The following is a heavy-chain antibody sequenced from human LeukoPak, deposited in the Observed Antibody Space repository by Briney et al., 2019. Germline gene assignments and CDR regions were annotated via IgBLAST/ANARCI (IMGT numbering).Heavy chain of an antibody. Sequence: ASVKVSCKASGYTFTSYGISWVRQAPGQGLEWMGWIGAYNGNTNYAQKLQGRVTMTTDTSTSTAYMELRSLRSDDTAVYYCARVDTRGAIAAAGAGFDPWGQGTLVTVSS. CDR2: IGAYNGNT. CDR3: ARVDTRGAIAAAGAGFDP. V-gene: IGHV1-18*01. D-gene: IGHD6-13*01. J-gene: IGHJ5*02. CDR1: GYTFTSYG.